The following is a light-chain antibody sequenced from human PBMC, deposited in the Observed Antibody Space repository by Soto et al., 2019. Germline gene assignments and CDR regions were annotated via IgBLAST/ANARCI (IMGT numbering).Light chain of an antibody. CDR2: EVS. V-gene: IGLV2-23*02. Sequence: QSAVSQPAYVSGSPGQSNTISCTGTTSDVGSYDLVSWYQHHPGKAPKLLIYEVSKRPSGVSDRFSGSKSGNTASLTISGLQTEDEADYYCCSFAGSSNLYVFGTGTKVTVL. J-gene: IGLJ1*01. CDR3: CSFAGSSNLYV. CDR1: TSDVGSYDL.